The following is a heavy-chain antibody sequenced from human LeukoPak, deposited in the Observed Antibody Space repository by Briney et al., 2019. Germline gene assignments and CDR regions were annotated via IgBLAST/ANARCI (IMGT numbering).Heavy chain of an antibody. V-gene: IGHV3-48*03. CDR1: GFTFSSYE. CDR3: ARNVYNFDY. J-gene: IGHJ4*02. Sequence: GGSLRLSCAASGFTFSSYEMNWVRQAPGKGLEWVSYISSSGSTIYYADSVQGRFTISRDNAQNSLYLQMSSLRAEDTAVYYCARNVYNFDYWGQGDLVTVSS. CDR2: ISSSGSTI. D-gene: IGHD3-10*02.